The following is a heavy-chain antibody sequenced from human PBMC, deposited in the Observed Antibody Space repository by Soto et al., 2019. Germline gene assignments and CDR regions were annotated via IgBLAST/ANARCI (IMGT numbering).Heavy chain of an antibody. V-gene: IGHV1-18*01. CDR1: GYTFSSYG. D-gene: IGHD6-19*01. CDR3: AREGIGVYYYEGMDV. J-gene: IGHJ6*02. CDR2: ISGYNGNT. Sequence: QVQLEQSGAEVKKPGASVKVSCKASGYTFSSYGISWVRQAPGQGLEWMGWISGYNGNTNYELKFQDRVTMTTDTSPNTAYMELRSLRYDDTAVYYCAREGIGVYYYEGMDVWGQGTTVTVSS.